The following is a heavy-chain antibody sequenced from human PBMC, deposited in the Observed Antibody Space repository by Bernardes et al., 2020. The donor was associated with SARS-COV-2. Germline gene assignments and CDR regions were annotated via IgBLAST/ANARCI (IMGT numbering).Heavy chain of an antibody. D-gene: IGHD1-26*01. CDR1: GFTFSTSA. CDR2: TWYVGNE. V-gene: IGHV3-33*01. Sequence: VGSLRLSCAASGFTFSTSAMHWVRQAPGKGLEWVAVTWYVGNEYYADSVKGRFTISRDNPKNTLSLQMHSLRAEDTAVYYCATGDSGNKIQYWGQGTLVTVSS. J-gene: IGHJ4*02. CDR3: ATGDSGNKIQY.